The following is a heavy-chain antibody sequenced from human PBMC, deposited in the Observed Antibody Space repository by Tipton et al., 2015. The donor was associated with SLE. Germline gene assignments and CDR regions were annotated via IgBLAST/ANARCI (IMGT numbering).Heavy chain of an antibody. CDR2: INSDGSST. D-gene: IGHD3-10*01. CDR1: GFTFSSYW. Sequence: SLRLSCAASGFTFSSYWMHWVRQAPGKGLVWVSRINSDGSSTNYADSVKGRFTISRDNAKNTLYLQMNSLRAEDTAVYYCAREQRITMVRGVMENWFAPWGQGTLVSVSS. V-gene: IGHV3-74*01. J-gene: IGHJ5*02. CDR3: AREQRITMVRGVMENWFAP.